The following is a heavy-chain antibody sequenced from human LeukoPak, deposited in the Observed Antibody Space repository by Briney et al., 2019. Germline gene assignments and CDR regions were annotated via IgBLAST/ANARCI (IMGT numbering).Heavy chain of an antibody. J-gene: IGHJ4*02. CDR3: ARELKVGNTGYYFDY. D-gene: IGHD2/OR15-2a*01. V-gene: IGHV4-59*01. Sequence: SETLSLTCTVPGGSISSYYWSWIRQPPGKGLEWIGYIFYSGSTNYNPSLRSRVSMSIDTSKTQFSLKLSSVTAADAAVYYCARELKVGNTGYYFDYWGQGTLVTVSS. CDR1: GGSISSYY. CDR2: IFYSGST.